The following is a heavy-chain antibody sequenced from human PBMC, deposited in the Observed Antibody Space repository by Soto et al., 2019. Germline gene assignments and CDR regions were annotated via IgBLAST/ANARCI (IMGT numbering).Heavy chain of an antibody. D-gene: IGHD3-10*01. Sequence: GAPVKVSRKASGGPFSSYSISWVRQAPGQGLEWMGGIIPIFGTANYAQKFQGRVTITADESTSTAYMELSSLRSDDTAVYYCARTQPQSVFGAFDIWGQGTMVTVSS. J-gene: IGHJ3*02. CDR3: ARTQPQSVFGAFDI. V-gene: IGHV1-69*01. CDR2: IIPIFGTA. CDR1: GGPFSSYS.